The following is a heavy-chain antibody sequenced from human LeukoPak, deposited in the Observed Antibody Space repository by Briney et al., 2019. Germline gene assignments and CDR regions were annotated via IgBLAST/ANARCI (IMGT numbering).Heavy chain of an antibody. D-gene: IGHD3-3*01. Sequence: GESLKISCKGSGYSFTSYWIGWVRQMPGKGLEWMGIIYPDDSDTRYSPSFQGQVTISADKSIRTAYLQWSSLKASDTAMYYCARPDYDFWSGYQNWYFDLWGRGTLVTVSS. V-gene: IGHV5-51*01. CDR1: GYSFTSYW. J-gene: IGHJ2*01. CDR2: IYPDDSDT. CDR3: ARPDYDFWSGYQNWYFDL.